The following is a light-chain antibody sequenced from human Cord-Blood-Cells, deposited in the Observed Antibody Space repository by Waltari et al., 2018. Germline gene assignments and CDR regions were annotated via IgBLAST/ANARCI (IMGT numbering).Light chain of an antibody. CDR2: DVS. V-gene: IGLV2-14*01. Sequence: QSALTQPASVSGSPGQSITISCTGTSSDVGGYNYVSWYQQHPGKAPKLMIYDVSNRASGFANRFSGSKAGNTASLTISGLQAEDEADYYCSSYTSSSTLGVFGGGTKLTVL. CDR3: SSYTSSSTLGV. J-gene: IGLJ3*02. CDR1: SSDVGGYNY.